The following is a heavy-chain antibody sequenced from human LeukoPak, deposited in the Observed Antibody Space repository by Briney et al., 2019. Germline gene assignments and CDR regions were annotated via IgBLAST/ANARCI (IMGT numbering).Heavy chain of an antibody. CDR3: ATGVGYCSGGSCYGY. J-gene: IGHJ4*02. CDR2: FDPEDGET. V-gene: IGHV1-24*01. CDR1: GYTLTELS. Sequence: ASVKVSCKVSGYTLTELSMHWVRQAPGKGLEWMGGFDPEDGETIYAQKFQGRVTMTEDTSTDTAYMELSSLRSEDTAVYYCATGVGYCSGGSCYGYWGQGTLVTGSS. D-gene: IGHD2-15*01.